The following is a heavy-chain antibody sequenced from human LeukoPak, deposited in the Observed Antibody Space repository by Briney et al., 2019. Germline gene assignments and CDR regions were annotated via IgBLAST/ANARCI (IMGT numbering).Heavy chain of an antibody. Sequence: GGSLPLSCAASGFTFRSYGMHWVRQATGKGLEYGSAISSNAGRTYYANSVKGRFTISRDNSRNTLYLQMGSLRAEDMAVYYCATYYYDSGGFHFHHWGQGTLVTVSS. J-gene: IGHJ1*01. V-gene: IGHV3-64*01. D-gene: IGHD3-22*01. CDR1: GFTFRSYG. CDR3: ATYYYDSGGFHFHH. CDR2: ISSNAGRT.